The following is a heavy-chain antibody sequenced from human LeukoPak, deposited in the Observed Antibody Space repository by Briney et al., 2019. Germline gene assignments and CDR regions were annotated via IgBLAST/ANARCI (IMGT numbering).Heavy chain of an antibody. D-gene: IGHD3-22*01. CDR1: GFTFSSYA. CDR3: AKRGLVGSSGFKNNWFDP. V-gene: IGHV3-23*01. CDR2: VSGSGGTT. J-gene: IGHJ5*02. Sequence: GGSLRLSCAASGFTFSSYAMSWVRQAPGKGLEWVSAVSGSGGTTYYADSVKGRFTISRDNSKDTLYLQVNSLRAEDTAVYYCAKRGLVGSSGFKNNWFDPGAREPWSPSPQ.